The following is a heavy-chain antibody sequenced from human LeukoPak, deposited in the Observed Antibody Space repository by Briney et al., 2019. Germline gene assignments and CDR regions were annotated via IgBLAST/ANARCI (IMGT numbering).Heavy chain of an antibody. D-gene: IGHD3-16*01. V-gene: IGHV3-21*01. CDR1: GFTVSSYS. CDR3: AREAGEAFDI. Sequence: GGSLRLSCAASGFTVSSYSMNWVRQAPGKGLERVSCIGSSSSSIYYIDSVKGRFTIYRDNAKNSLYLQMNSLRAEDTAVYYCAREAGEAFDIWGQGTMVTVSS. CDR2: IGSSSSSI. J-gene: IGHJ3*02.